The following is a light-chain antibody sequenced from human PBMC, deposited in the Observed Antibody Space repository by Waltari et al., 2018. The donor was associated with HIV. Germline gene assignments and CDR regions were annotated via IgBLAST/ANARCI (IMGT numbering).Light chain of an antibody. CDR3: QQYNSYWGT. CDR2: KAS. CDR1: QSISSW. J-gene: IGKJ1*01. V-gene: IGKV1-5*03. Sequence: DIQMTQSPSTLSASVGDRVPITCRASQSISSWLSWYQQKPGKAPKLLIYKASSLESGVPSRFSGSGSGTEFTLTISSLQPDDFATYYCQQYNSYWGTFGQGTKVEIK.